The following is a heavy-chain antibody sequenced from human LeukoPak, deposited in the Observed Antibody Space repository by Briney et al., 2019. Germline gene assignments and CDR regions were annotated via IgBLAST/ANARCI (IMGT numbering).Heavy chain of an antibody. CDR3: ARMEQQLVRDNWFDP. J-gene: IGHJ5*02. Sequence: SVRVSCKASGGTFSSYAISWVRQAPGQGLEWMGRIIPIFGTANYAQKFQGRVTITADKSTSTAYMELSSLRSEDTAVYYCARMEQQLVRDNWFDPWGQGTLVTVSS. D-gene: IGHD6-13*01. CDR2: IIPIFGTA. CDR1: GGTFSSYA. V-gene: IGHV1-69*06.